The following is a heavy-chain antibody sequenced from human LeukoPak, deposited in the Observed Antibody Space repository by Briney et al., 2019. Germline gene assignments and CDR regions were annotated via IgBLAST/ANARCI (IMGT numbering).Heavy chain of an antibody. CDR2: VHPSDFYR. Sequence: KVSCKASGYSFTNYWITWVRQMPAKGLEWMGRVHPSDFYREYSPSFEGHVSISTDKSVSTDSLQWSSLKASATAMYYCARLDAAMGRGHNGTYFYYYGMDVWGQGTTVAVSS. D-gene: IGHD3-10*01. CDR3: ARLDAAMGRGHNGTYFYYYGMDV. J-gene: IGHJ6*02. V-gene: IGHV5-10-1*01. CDR1: GYSFTNYW.